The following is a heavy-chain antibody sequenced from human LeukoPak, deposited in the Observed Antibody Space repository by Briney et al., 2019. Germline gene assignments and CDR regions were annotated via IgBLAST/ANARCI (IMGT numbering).Heavy chain of an antibody. V-gene: IGHV3-15*01. Sequence: GGSLRLSCAASGFTLSNAWMSWVRQAPGKGLEWVGRIKSKTDGGTTDYAAPVKGRFTISRDDSKNTLYLQMNSLKTEDTAVYYCTTEIITMIPVAFDIWGQGTMVTVSS. CDR3: TTEIITMIPVAFDI. D-gene: IGHD3-22*01. CDR1: GFTLSNAW. CDR2: IKSKTDGGTT. J-gene: IGHJ3*02.